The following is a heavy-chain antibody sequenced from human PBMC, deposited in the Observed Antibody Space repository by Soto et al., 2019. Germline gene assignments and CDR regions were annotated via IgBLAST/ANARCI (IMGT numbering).Heavy chain of an antibody. J-gene: IGHJ4*02. CDR1: GFTFSSYS. Sequence: GGSLRLSCAASGFTFSSYSMNWVRQAPGKGLEWVSYISSSSSTIYYADSVKGRFTISRDNAKNSLYLQMSSLRDEDTAVYYCARAQAELSSSWHYYFDYWGQGTLVTVSS. D-gene: IGHD6-13*01. V-gene: IGHV3-48*02. CDR2: ISSSSSTI. CDR3: ARAQAELSSSWHYYFDY.